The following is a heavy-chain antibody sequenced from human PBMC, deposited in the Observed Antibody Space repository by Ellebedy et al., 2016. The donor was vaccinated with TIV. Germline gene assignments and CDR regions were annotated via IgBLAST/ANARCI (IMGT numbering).Heavy chain of an antibody. CDR3: VPDRGERGLLSVFPF. Sequence: GESLKISCVGSGFTFSSYSMNWVRQAPGKGLEWVSSISSSSYYMPYADSVKGRFTISRANAKNSLYLQMDSLRAEDTAVYYCVPDRGERGLLSVFPFWGRGTQVTVST. CDR2: ISSSSYYM. V-gene: IGHV3-21*01. CDR1: GFTFSSYS. J-gene: IGHJ4*02. D-gene: IGHD2/OR15-2a*01.